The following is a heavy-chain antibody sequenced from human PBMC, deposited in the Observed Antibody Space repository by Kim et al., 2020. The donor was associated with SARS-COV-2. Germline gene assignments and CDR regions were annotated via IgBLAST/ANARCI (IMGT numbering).Heavy chain of an antibody. V-gene: IGHV4-39*01. J-gene: IGHJ4*02. CDR3: ASPNWNGWYYFDY. D-gene: IGHD1-1*01. Sequence: YNPSLKRRVTISVDTSKNQFSLKLSSVTAADTAVYYCASPNWNGWYYFDYWGQGTLVTVSS.